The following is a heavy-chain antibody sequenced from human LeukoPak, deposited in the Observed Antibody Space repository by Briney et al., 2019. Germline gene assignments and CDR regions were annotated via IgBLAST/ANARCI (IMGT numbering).Heavy chain of an antibody. CDR1: GGSISSYY. J-gene: IGHJ4*02. D-gene: IGHD3-3*01. CDR2: IYYSGST. CDR3: ARASSWSGYYELGY. Sequence: SETLSLTCTVSGGSISSYYWSWTRQPPGKGLEWIGYIYYSGSTNYNPSLKSRVAISVDTSKNQFSLKLSSVTAADTAVYYCARASSWSGYYELGYWGQGTLVTVSS. V-gene: IGHV4-59*01.